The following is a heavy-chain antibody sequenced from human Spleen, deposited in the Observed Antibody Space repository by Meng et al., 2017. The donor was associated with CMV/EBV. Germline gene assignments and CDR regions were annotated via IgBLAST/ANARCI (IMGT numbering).Heavy chain of an antibody. Sequence: LYLTCTVYDGSLSDYYGSWISQPPGKGLEWIGEINHSGSTNYKPSLKSRVTISVDTSKNQFSLNLTSVTAADTAVYYCARGTWTFDYWGQGTLVTVSS. CDR3: ARGTWTFDY. V-gene: IGHV4-34*01. CDR2: INHSGST. J-gene: IGHJ4*02. D-gene: IGHD3/OR15-3a*01. CDR1: DGSLSDYY.